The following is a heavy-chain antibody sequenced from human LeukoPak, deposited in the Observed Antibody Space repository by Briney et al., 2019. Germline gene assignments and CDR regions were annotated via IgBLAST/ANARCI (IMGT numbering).Heavy chain of an antibody. D-gene: IGHD5-12*01. Sequence: SVKVSCKASGYTFTSYDINWVRQAPGQGLEWMGRIIPILDIANYAQKFQGRVTITADKSTSTAYMELSSLISEDTAVYYCARDLGGYDYSAPSDYWGQGTLVTVSS. V-gene: IGHV1-69*04. CDR3: ARDLGGYDYSAPSDY. J-gene: IGHJ4*02. CDR2: IIPILDIA. CDR1: GYTFTSYD.